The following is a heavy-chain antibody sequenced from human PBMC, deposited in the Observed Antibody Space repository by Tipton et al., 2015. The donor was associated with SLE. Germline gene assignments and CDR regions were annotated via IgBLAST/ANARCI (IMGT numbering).Heavy chain of an antibody. J-gene: IGHJ4*02. V-gene: IGHV4-61*02. CDR2: IYTSGST. CDR1: GGSISSGSYY. Sequence: LRLSCTVSGGSISSGSYYWSWIRQPAGKGLEWIGRIYTSGSTNYNPSLKSRVTMSVDPSKNQFSLKLSSVTAADTAVYYCASSPLAAAEGIDYWGQGTLVTVSS. D-gene: IGHD6-13*01. CDR3: ASSPLAAAEGIDY.